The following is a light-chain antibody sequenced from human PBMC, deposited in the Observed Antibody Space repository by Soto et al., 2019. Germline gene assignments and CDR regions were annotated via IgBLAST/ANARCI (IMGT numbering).Light chain of an antibody. V-gene: IGKV3-15*01. J-gene: IGKJ5*01. Sequence: EIVMTQSPATLSVAPGERATLSCRASHSISSILAWYQQKPGQAPRLLIYGASTRATGIPARFSGSGSGTDFTLTISSLEPDDFAVYYCQQRTNWPGLSFGQGTRLEIK. CDR3: QQRTNWPGLS. CDR2: GAS. CDR1: HSISSI.